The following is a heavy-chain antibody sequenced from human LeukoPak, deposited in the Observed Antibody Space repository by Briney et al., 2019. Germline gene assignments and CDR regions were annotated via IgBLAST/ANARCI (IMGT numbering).Heavy chain of an antibody. V-gene: IGHV3-23*01. J-gene: IGHJ4*02. CDR3: AKDGAWLRFDD. CDR2: ISPGGGPT. Sequence: GSLRLSCAASGFTFSSYEMNWVRPAPGKGLEWVSGISPGGGPTYYADSVKGRFTISRDDSKNTLYLQMKNLRAEDTAVYYCAKDGAWLRFDDWGQGILVTVSS. D-gene: IGHD5-12*01. CDR1: GFTFSSYE.